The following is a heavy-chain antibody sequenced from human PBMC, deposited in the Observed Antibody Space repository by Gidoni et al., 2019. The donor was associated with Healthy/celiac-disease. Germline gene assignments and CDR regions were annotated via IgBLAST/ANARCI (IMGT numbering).Heavy chain of an antibody. CDR2: INHSGST. D-gene: IGHD2-15*01. CDR3: ARGSRLVVAATE. Sequence: QVQLQQWGAGRLKPAETQSLTCAVYGGSFSGYYWSWIRQPPGKGLEWIGEINHSGSTYYTPSLKSRVTISVDTSKNQFSLKLSSVTAADTAVYYCARGSRLVVAATEWGQGTLVTVSS. V-gene: IGHV4-34*01. J-gene: IGHJ4*02. CDR1: GGSFSGYY.